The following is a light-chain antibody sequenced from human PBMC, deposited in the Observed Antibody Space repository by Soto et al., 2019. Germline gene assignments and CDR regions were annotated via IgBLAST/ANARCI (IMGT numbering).Light chain of an antibody. CDR1: SSNIGAGHD. Sequence: QSVLTQPPSVSGAPGQRVTISCIGSSSNIGAGHDVHWYQQLPGTAPKLLIYGNSNRPSGVPDRFSGSKSGTSASLAITGLQAEDEADYHCQSYDTSLSVVVFGGGTKVTVL. J-gene: IGLJ2*01. V-gene: IGLV1-40*01. CDR3: QSYDTSLSVVV. CDR2: GNS.